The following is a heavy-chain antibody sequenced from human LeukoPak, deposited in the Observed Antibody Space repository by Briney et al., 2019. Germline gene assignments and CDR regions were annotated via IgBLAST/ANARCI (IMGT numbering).Heavy chain of an antibody. CDR1: GFIFSSYN. CDR2: ISSSTNYI. D-gene: IGHD6-19*01. J-gene: IGHJ5*02. Sequence: GGSLRLSCAASGFIFSSYNMNWVRQVPGKGLEWVSSISSSTNYIYYADSVKGRFTISRDNAKNSLYLQMNSLRAEDTAIYYCVRDHERWLVLGENNWFDPWGQGTLVTVSS. CDR3: VRDHERWLVLGENNWFDP. V-gene: IGHV3-21*01.